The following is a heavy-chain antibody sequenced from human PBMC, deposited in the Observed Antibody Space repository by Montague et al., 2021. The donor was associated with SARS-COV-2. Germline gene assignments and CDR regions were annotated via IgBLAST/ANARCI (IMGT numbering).Heavy chain of an antibody. J-gene: IGHJ6*02. V-gene: IGHV4-39*07. Sequence: SETLSLTCTVSGGSISSSNYFWGWIRQPPGKGLEWIGSIYFGGGTYYNPSLKSRVTISVDTSKNQFSLNVTSVTAADTAIYYCARESGYSSGWRYYYVMDVWGQGTTVTVS. CDR2: IYFGGGT. D-gene: IGHD6-19*01. CDR3: ARESGYSSGWRYYYVMDV. CDR1: GGSISSSNYF.